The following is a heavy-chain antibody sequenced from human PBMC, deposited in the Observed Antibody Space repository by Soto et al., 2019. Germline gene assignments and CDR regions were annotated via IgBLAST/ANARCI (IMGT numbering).Heavy chain of an antibody. CDR2: IYYSGST. V-gene: IGHV4-59*01. Sequence: QVQLQESGPGLVKPSETPSLTCTVSGGSICNYYWSWIRQPPGKGLEWIGYIYYSGSTNYNPSLKSRVTISVDTSKNQFSLKLSSVTPADTAVYYCARDKVDIGVSGTHHYYGMDVWGQGTTVTVTS. CDR3: ARDKVDIGVSGTHHYYGMDV. J-gene: IGHJ6*02. CDR1: GGSICNYY. D-gene: IGHD6-19*01.